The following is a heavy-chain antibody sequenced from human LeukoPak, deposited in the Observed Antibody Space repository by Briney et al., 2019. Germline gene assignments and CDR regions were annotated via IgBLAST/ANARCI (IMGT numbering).Heavy chain of an antibody. CDR3: ARGLYYYDSNGRTPYDY. Sequence: ASVKVSCKASGYTFISYDINWVRQATGQGLEWMGWMNPNSGITGYAQKFQGRVSMTRNTSTSTAYMELSSLKSEDTAVYYCARGLYYYDSNGRTPYDYWGQGTLVTVSS. CDR2: MNPNSGIT. J-gene: IGHJ4*02. V-gene: IGHV1-8*01. D-gene: IGHD3-22*01. CDR1: GYTFISYD.